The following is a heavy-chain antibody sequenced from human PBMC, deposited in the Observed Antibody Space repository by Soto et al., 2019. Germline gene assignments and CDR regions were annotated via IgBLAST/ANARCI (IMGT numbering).Heavy chain of an antibody. Sequence: GGSLRLSCAASGFTFSSYAMSWVRQAPGRGLKWISSISGSGTSTYYADSVKGRFTISRDNSKNTMYLQMNSLRAEDTALYFCAKENTPDYGDYVDYWGQGTLVTVSS. V-gene: IGHV3-23*01. J-gene: IGHJ4*02. CDR1: GFTFSSYA. CDR3: AKENTPDYGDYVDY. D-gene: IGHD4-17*01. CDR2: ISGSGTST.